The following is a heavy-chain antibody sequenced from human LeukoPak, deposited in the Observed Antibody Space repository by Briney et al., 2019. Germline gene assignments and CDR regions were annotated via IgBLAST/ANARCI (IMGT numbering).Heavy chain of an antibody. CDR2: IKQDASET. D-gene: IGHD6-19*01. CDR1: GFIVSNYC. J-gene: IGHJ4*02. CDR3: ATDPSGPSDSSGWYYFDN. Sequence: GGSLRLSCEASGFIVSNYCMGWVRQAPGKGLEWVAYIKQDASETYYVDSVRGRFSISRDNAKNSLFLQMNSLRAEDTAVYYCATDPSGPSDSSGWYYFDNWGQGTLVTVSS. V-gene: IGHV3-7*01.